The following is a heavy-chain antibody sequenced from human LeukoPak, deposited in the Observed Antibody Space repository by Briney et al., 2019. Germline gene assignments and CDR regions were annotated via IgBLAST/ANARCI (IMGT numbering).Heavy chain of an antibody. J-gene: IGHJ4*02. CDR3: AKRGLVVGSNYFDW. V-gene: IGHV3-23*01. D-gene: IGHD1-26*01. CDR1: GFTFTSYA. Sequence: PGRSLRLSCAAAGFTFTSYAMSWVRQPPGKGLEWVSAISGGGSGTYYADSVKGRFTISRDNSKNTLYLQMNSLRAEDTAVYYCAKRGLVVGSNYFDWWGQGTLVTVSS. CDR2: ISGGGSGT.